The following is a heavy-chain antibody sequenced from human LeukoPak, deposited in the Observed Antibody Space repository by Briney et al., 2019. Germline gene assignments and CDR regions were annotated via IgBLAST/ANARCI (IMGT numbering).Heavy chain of an antibody. D-gene: IGHD5/OR15-5a*01. CDR1: GFTFSTYG. CDR3: AKSYGPYSVVFGMDV. CDR2: ISYDGSNK. J-gene: IGHJ6*02. Sequence: PGRSLRLSCAASGFTFSTYGMHWVRLAPGKGLEWVAVISYDGSNKYYADSVKGRFTISRDNSKNTLYLQMNSLRAEDTAVYYCAKSYGPYSVVFGMDVWGQGTTVTVSS. V-gene: IGHV3-30*18.